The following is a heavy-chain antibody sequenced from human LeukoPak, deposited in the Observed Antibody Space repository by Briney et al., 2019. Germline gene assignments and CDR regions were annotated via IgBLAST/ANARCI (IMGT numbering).Heavy chain of an antibody. Sequence: ASVKVSCKASGGTFSIYAISWARQAPGQGLEWMGGIIPIFGTANYAQKFQGRVTITADESTSTAYMELSSLRSEDTAVYYCARGGNKDDAFDIWGQGTMVTVSS. CDR3: ARGGNKDDAFDI. V-gene: IGHV1-69*13. CDR2: IIPIFGTA. CDR1: GGTFSIYA. D-gene: IGHD1/OR15-1a*01. J-gene: IGHJ3*02.